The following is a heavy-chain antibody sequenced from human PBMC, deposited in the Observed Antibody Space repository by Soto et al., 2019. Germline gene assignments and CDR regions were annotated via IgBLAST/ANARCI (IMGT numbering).Heavy chain of an antibody. V-gene: IGHV3-30*03. D-gene: IGHD3-22*01. CDR3: AREYYYDSSGYYYYYGMDV. J-gene: IGHJ6*02. CDR2: ISYDGSNK. CDR1: GFTFSSYV. Sequence: GGSLRLSCAASGFTFSSYVMHWVRQSPGKGLEWVAVISYDGSNKYYADSVKGRFTISRDNSKNTLYLQMNSLRAEDTAVYYCAREYYYDSSGYYYYYGMDVWGQGTTVTVSS.